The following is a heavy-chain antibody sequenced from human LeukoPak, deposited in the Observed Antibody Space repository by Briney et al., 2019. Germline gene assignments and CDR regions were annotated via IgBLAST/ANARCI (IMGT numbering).Heavy chain of an antibody. V-gene: IGHV3-23*01. CDR1: GFTFSSYA. Sequence: GGSLRLSCAASGFTFSSYAMRWVRQAPGKGLEWVSAISGSGGSTYYADSVKGRFTISRDNSKNTLYLQMNSLRAEDTAVYYCAKGRIVVVPAASDYWGQGTLVTVSS. CDR2: ISGSGGST. CDR3: AKGRIVVVPAASDY. J-gene: IGHJ4*02. D-gene: IGHD2-2*01.